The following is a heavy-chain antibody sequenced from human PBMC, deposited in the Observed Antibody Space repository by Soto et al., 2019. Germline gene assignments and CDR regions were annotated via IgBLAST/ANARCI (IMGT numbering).Heavy chain of an antibody. CDR1: GFTFSSYA. J-gene: IGHJ4*02. CDR2: LSASGTST. CDR3: AIDRVTTVTTKTFDY. V-gene: IGHV3-23*01. D-gene: IGHD4-17*01. Sequence: EVQLFESGGGLVQPGGSLRLSCAPSGFTFSSYAMSWVRQAPGKGLEWVSALSASGTSTYYADSVKGRFTISRDNSKNTLYLQLNSLGAEDTAVYYCAIDRVTTVTTKTFDYWGQGTLVTVSS.